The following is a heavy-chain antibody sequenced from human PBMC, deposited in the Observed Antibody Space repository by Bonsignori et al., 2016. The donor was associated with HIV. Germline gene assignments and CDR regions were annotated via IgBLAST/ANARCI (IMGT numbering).Heavy chain of an antibody. J-gene: IGHJ4*02. Sequence: ASVKVSCKASGYTFTSHYVNWVRQAPGQGLEWMGWMDPTSGTAGYAQKFQGRLTMTRDASISTAYMQLNSLRFEDTAVYYCTITSTALFDYWGQGTLVTVSS. CDR3: TITSTALFDY. CDR1: GYTFTSHY. CDR2: MDPTSGTA. V-gene: IGHV1-8*01. D-gene: IGHD3-10*01.